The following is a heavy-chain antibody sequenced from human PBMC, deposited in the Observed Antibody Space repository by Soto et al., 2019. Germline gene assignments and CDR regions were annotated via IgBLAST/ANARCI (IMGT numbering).Heavy chain of an antibody. V-gene: IGHV3-7*01. CDR1: GFTFSSYW. J-gene: IGHJ3*02. CDR2: IKQDGSEK. D-gene: IGHD3-3*01. Sequence: GGSLRLSCAASGFTFSSYWMSWVRQAPGKGLEWVANIKQDGSEKYYVDSVKGRFTISRDNAKNSLYLQMNSLRAEDTAVYYCARGFTIFGVVSAFDIWGQGTMVTVSS. CDR3: ARGFTIFGVVSAFDI.